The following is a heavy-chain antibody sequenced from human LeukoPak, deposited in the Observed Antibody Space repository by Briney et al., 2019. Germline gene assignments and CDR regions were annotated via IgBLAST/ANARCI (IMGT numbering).Heavy chain of an antibody. CDR2: IKQYGSEK. D-gene: IGHD1-1*01. CDR1: GFTFSSCW. CDR3: ARDAHKMERHYYYYYMDV. J-gene: IGHJ6*03. Sequence: GSLRLFCAASGFTFSSCWMSWVRQAPGKGLEWVANIKQYGSEKYYVDSEKGRFTISRDNAKNSLYLQMNSLRAEDTAVYYCARDAHKMERHYYYYYMDVWGKGTTVTVSS. V-gene: IGHV3-7*01.